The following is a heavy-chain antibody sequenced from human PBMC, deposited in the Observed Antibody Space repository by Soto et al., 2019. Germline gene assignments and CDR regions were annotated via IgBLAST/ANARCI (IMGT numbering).Heavy chain of an antibody. J-gene: IGHJ4*02. CDR2: ISAYNGNT. CDR3: ARDLQDIVVVVAASELGY. Sequence: ASVKVSCKASGYTFTSYGISWVRQAPGQGLEWMGWISAYNGNTNYAQKLQGRVTMTTDTSTSTAYMELRSLRSDDTAVYCCARDLQDIVVVVAASELGYWGQGTLVTVSS. V-gene: IGHV1-18*01. CDR1: GYTFTSYG. D-gene: IGHD2-15*01.